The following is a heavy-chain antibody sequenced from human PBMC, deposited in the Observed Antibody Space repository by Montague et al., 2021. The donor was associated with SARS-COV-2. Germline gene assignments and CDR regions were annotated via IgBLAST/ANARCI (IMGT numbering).Heavy chain of an antibody. J-gene: IGHJ6*02. CDR1: GASVRTYY. V-gene: IGHV4-4*07. Sequence: SETLSLTCTVSGASVRTYYWSWIRQSAGKKLEWMGRLYTSGSTYYNPSFKSRVTMSLDTSKNLFSLNLSSMTAADTAVYYCARDGADDSFAVYHEMDVWGRGIAVTVSS. CDR2: LYTSGST. D-gene: IGHD2-21*02. CDR3: ARDGADDSFAVYHEMDV.